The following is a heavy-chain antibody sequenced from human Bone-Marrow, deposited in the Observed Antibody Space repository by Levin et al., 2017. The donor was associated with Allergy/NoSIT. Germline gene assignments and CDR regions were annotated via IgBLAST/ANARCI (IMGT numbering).Heavy chain of an antibody. CDR2: VWSDGSGQ. J-gene: IGHJ3*01. CDR1: GFTFSRYG. CDR3: ARAQVAASDALDL. D-gene: IGHD6-13*01. Sequence: GESLKISCAASGFTFSRYGMHWVRQAPGKALEWVAVVWSDGSGQDYLDSVKGRFTISRDNSKNILYLQMNSLSAEDTALYYCARAQVAASDALDLWGQGTMVTVS. V-gene: IGHV3-33*01.